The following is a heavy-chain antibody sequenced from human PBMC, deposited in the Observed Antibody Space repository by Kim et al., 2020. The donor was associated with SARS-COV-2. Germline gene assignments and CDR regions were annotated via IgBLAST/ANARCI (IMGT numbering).Heavy chain of an antibody. D-gene: IGHD3-10*01. CDR2: INTGSGNT. CDR1: GYTFTSYT. CDR3: VRDRAGLDSVY. V-gene: IGHV1-3*04. Sequence: ASVKVSCKASGYTFTSYTMHWMRQAPGQRLEWMGWINTGSGNTKYSQKFQGRVTITRDTSASTAYVEVSSLISEDTAVYYCVRDRAGLDSVYWGQGTLVTVSS. J-gene: IGHJ4*02.